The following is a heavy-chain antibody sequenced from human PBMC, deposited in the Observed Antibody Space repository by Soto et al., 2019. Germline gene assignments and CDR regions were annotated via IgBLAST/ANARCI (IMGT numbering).Heavy chain of an antibody. CDR3: ARLADTSTLGGFYFDY. V-gene: IGHV5-51*01. J-gene: IGHJ4*02. Sequence: GESLKISCKASGYSFTTHCIAWVRQRPGKGLEWMGTSCRDDSDTSYSPSFQGQVTILADKSIATTYLQWSSLKASDTAMYFCARLADTSTLGGFYFDYWGQGTRVTVSS. CDR2: SCRDDSDT. D-gene: IGHD3-16*01. CDR1: GYSFTTHC.